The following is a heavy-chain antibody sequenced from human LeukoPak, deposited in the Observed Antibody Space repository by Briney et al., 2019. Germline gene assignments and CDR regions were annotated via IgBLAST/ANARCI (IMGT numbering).Heavy chain of an antibody. V-gene: IGHV3-23*01. CDR3: ARKYGYSYGFRLDY. CDR1: GFTFSSYA. D-gene: IGHD5-18*01. J-gene: IGHJ4*02. CDR2: ISGSGGST. Sequence: GGSLRLSCAAPGFTFSSYAMSWVRQAPGKGLEWVSAISGSGGSTYYADSVKGRFTISRDNSKNTLYLQMNSLRAEDTAVYYCARKYGYSYGFRLDYWGQGTLVTVSS.